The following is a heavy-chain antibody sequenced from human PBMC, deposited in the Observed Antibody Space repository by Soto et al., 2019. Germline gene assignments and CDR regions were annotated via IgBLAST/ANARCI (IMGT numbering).Heavy chain of an antibody. CDR3: AKAVHFGSGWRPYYYYMDV. CDR1: GFTFSSYA. J-gene: IGHJ6*03. Sequence: EVQLLESGGGLVQPGGSLRLSCAASGFTFSSYAMSWVRQAPGKGLEWVSAISGSGGSTYYADSVKGRFTISRDNSKNTLYLQMNSLRADDTAVYYCAKAVHFGSGWRPYYYYMDVWGKGTTVTVSS. D-gene: IGHD6-19*01. V-gene: IGHV3-23*01. CDR2: ISGSGGST.